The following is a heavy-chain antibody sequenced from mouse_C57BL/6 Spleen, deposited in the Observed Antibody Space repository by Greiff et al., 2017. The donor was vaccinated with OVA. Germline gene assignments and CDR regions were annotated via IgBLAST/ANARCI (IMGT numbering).Heavy chain of an antibody. J-gene: IGHJ4*01. V-gene: IGHV2-5*01. CDR3: AKTIVQRDYYAMDY. D-gene: IGHD2-5*01. Sequence: VQRVESGPGLVQPSQSLSITCTVSGFSLTSYGVHWVRQSPGKGLEWLGVIWRGGSTDHNAAFMSRLSITKDNSKSQVFFKMNSLQADDTAIYYCAKTIVQRDYYAMDYWGQGTSVTVSS. CDR1: GFSLTSYG. CDR2: IWRGGST.